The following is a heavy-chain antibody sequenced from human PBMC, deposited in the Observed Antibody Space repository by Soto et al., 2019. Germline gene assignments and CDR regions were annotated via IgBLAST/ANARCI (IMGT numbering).Heavy chain of an antibody. CDR1: GFTLSSRW. Sequence: EVQLVESGGGLVQPGGSLRLSCAASGFTLSSRWMHWVRQAPGKGLVWVSRIKTDGTSTSYADSVKGRFTISRDNAKNTMYLQKNSLRAEDTAMYNCARDQDTYGQAVCHSWGQGTLVSVSS. CDR3: ARDQDTYGQAVCHS. J-gene: IGHJ4*02. V-gene: IGHV3-74*01. CDR2: IKTDGTST. D-gene: IGHD2-15*01.